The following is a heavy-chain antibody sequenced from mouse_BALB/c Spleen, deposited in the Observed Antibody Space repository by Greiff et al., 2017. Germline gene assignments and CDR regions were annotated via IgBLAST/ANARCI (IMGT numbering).Heavy chain of an antibody. CDR2: IRLKSNNYAT. CDR1: GFTFSNYW. V-gene: IGHV6-6*02. Sequence: EVKLEESGGGLVQPGGSMKLSCVASGFTFSNYWMNWVRQSPEKGLEWVAEIRLKSNNYATHYAESVKGRFTISRDDSKSSVYLQMNNLRAEDTGIYYCTRPNGRVPYWYFDVWGAGTTVTVSS. J-gene: IGHJ1*01. CDR3: TRPNGRVPYWYFDV. D-gene: IGHD4-1*01.